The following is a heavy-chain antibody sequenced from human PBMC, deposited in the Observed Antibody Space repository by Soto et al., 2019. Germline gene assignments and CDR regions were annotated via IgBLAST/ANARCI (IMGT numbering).Heavy chain of an antibody. V-gene: IGHV4-30-4*01. Sequence: SETLSLTCTVSGGSISSGDYYWSWIRQPPGKGLEWIGYIYYSGSTYYNPSLKSRVTISVDTSKNQFSLKLSSVTAADTAVYYCARSYSGYESEYSSGWPHSFDYWGQGTLVTDSS. J-gene: IGHJ4*02. D-gene: IGHD5-12*01. CDR1: GGSISSGDYY. CDR3: ARSYSGYESEYSSGWPHSFDY. CDR2: IYYSGST.